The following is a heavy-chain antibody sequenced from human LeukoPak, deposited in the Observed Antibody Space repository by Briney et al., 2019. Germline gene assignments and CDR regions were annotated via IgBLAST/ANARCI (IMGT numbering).Heavy chain of an antibody. D-gene: IGHD3-22*01. V-gene: IGHV5-51*01. CDR2: IFAAASDT. CDR1: GYSFTSYW. Sequence: GESLKISCKGSGYSFTSYWIRWVRQTPGKGLGWRGIIFAAASDTRYTPSFQAQVAVSADKSTRPAYLQWSSLTASDTAMYYCARQFYYDSRSGLDYWGQGTLVTVSS. CDR3: ARQFYYDSRSGLDY. J-gene: IGHJ4*02.